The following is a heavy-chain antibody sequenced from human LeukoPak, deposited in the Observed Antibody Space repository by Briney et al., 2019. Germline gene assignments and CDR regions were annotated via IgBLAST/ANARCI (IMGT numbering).Heavy chain of an antibody. V-gene: IGHV1-8*01. D-gene: IGHD2-15*01. CDR1: GYTFTSYD. J-gene: IGHJ6*03. Sequence: ASVKVSCKASGYTFTSYDINWVRQATGQGLEWMGWMNPNSGNTGYAQKFQGRVTMTRNTSISTAYMELSSLRSEDTAVYYCARAPSGRLYYYYYMDVWGKGTTVTVSS. CDR3: ARAPSGRLYYYYYMDV. CDR2: MNPNSGNT.